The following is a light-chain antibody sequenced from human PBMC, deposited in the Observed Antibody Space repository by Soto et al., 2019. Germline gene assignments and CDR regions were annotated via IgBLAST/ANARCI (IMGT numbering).Light chain of an antibody. J-gene: IGLJ2*01. CDR3: SSYVGSDNVL. CDR2: EVT. V-gene: IGLV2-8*01. CDR1: SSDVGGYNY. Sequence: QSALTQPPSASGSPGQSVTISCTGISSDVGGYNYVSWYQQHPGKAPKLMIYEVTTRPSGVPDRFSGSRSGDTASLTVSGLQGEDEADYYCSSYVGSDNVLFGGGTKLTVL.